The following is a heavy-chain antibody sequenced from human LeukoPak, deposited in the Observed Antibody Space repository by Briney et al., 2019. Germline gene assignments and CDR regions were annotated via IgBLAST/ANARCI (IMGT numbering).Heavy chain of an antibody. CDR2: INTNSGGT. Sequence: GASVKVSCKASGYTFTGYYIHWVRQAPGQGLEWMGWINTNSGGTNYAQKFQGRVTVTRDTSINTAYMELSRLTSDDTAMYYCARIEQQLVIDYWGQGTLVTVSS. D-gene: IGHD6-13*01. CDR1: GYTFTGYY. J-gene: IGHJ4*02. CDR3: ARIEQQLVIDY. V-gene: IGHV1-2*02.